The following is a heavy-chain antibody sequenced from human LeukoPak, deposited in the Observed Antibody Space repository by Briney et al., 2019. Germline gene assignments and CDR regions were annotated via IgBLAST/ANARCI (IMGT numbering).Heavy chain of an antibody. CDR2: ISWNSGSI. CDR3: ANDITHRYYDILTGYCTFDY. D-gene: IGHD3-9*01. Sequence: GRSLRLSCAASGFTFDDYAMHWVRQAPGKGLEWVSGISWNSGSIGYADSVKGRFTISRDNAKNSLYLQMNSLRAEDTALYYCANDITHRYYDILTGYCTFDYWGQGTLVTVSS. V-gene: IGHV3-9*01. CDR1: GFTFDDYA. J-gene: IGHJ4*02.